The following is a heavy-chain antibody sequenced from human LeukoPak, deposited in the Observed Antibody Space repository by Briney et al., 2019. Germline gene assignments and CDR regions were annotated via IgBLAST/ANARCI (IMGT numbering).Heavy chain of an antibody. CDR1: GGSISTYY. Sequence: SETLSLTCTVSGGSISTYYWSWIRQPPGKGMEWIGYIYDSGSTNYNPSLKSRITISVDTSKNQFSLELNSVTAADTAVYYCARGLGRARYSGSIGNWLDPWGQGTLVTVSA. V-gene: IGHV4-59*01. CDR3: ARGLGRARYSGSIGNWLDP. J-gene: IGHJ5*02. D-gene: IGHD5-12*01. CDR2: IYDSGST.